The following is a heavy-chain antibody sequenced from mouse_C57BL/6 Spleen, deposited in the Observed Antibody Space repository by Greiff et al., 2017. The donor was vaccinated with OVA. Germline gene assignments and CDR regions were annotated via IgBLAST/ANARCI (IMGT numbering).Heavy chain of an antibody. CDR3: ARVDYDGDFDY. CDR1: GYTFTSYW. J-gene: IGHJ2*01. V-gene: IGHV1-72*01. Sequence: QVQLQQPGAELVKPGASVKLSCKASGYTFTSYWMHWVKQRPGRGLEWMGRIDPNSGGTKYNEKFKSKATLTVDKPSSTAYMQLSSLTSEDSAVYYCARVDYDGDFDYWGQGTTLTVSS. CDR2: IDPNSGGT. D-gene: IGHD2-4*01.